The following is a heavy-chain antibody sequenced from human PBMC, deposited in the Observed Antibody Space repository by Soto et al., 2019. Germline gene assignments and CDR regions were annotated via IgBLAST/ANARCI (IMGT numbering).Heavy chain of an antibody. CDR3: ARFYGDYNNWFDP. CDR1: GGFISSSAYS. CDR2: IYHSGST. Sequence: SETLSLTCAVSGGFISSSAYSWSWIRQPPGKGLEWIGYIYHSGSTYYNPSLKSRVTISVDRSKNQFSLKLSSMTAADTAVYYCARFYGDYNNWFDPRGQGTLVTVSS. J-gene: IGHJ5*02. D-gene: IGHD4-17*01. V-gene: IGHV4-30-2*01.